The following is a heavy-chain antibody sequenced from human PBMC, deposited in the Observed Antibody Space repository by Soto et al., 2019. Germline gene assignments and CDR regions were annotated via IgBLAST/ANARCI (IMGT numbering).Heavy chain of an antibody. CDR2: IIPIFGTA. J-gene: IGHJ4*02. CDR1: GGTFSSYA. CDR3: ESWYSSSRFDY. Sequence: SVKVSCKASGGTFSSYAISWVRQAPGQGLEWMGGIIPIFGTANYAQKFQGRVTITADKSTSTAYMELSSLRSEDTAVYYCESWYSSSRFDYWGQGTLVTVSS. D-gene: IGHD6-13*01. V-gene: IGHV1-69*06.